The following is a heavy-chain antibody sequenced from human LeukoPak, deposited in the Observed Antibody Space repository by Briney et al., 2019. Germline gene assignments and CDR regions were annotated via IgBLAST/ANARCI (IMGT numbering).Heavy chain of an antibody. V-gene: IGHV1-2*02. Sequence: ASVKVSCKASGYTFTGYYMHWVRQAPGQGLEWMGWINPNSGGTNYAQKFQGRVTMTRDTSISTAHMELSRLRSDDAAVYYCARDSSGWWGYFDYWGQGTLVTVSS. CDR3: ARDSSGWWGYFDY. CDR1: GYTFTGYY. CDR2: INPNSGGT. D-gene: IGHD6-19*01. J-gene: IGHJ4*02.